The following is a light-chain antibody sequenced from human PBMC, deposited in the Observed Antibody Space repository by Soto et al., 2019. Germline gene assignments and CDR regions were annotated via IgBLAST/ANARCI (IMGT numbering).Light chain of an antibody. CDR2: DVT. Sequence: QSVLTHPASVSWPPGQSITISFTGTSSDVGGNNYVSWNQKHPVKPPKLINNDVTNRPSGVSDRFSGSKSGNTASLTISGLQAEDEADYYCSSYTSSSTPYVFGTGTKVTVL. CDR1: SSDVGGNNY. V-gene: IGLV2-14*01. J-gene: IGLJ1*01. CDR3: SSYTSSSTPYV.